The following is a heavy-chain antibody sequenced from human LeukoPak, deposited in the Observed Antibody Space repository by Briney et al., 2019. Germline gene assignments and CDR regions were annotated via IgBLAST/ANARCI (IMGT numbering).Heavy chain of an antibody. CDR1: GGSTSSYY. J-gene: IGHJ4*02. D-gene: IGHD6-19*01. CDR2: IYHSGST. Sequence: SETLSLTCTVSGGSTSSYYWSWIRQPPGKGLEWIGYIYHSGSTNYNPSLKSRVTISVDTSKNQFSLKLSSVTAADTAVYNCARSSGWLLSSFDYWGQGTLVTVSS. CDR3: ARSSGWLLSSFDY. V-gene: IGHV4-59*01.